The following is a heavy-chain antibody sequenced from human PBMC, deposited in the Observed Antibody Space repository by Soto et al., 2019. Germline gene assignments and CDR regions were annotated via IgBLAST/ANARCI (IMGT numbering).Heavy chain of an antibody. CDR1: GYTFTGYY. CDR3: ARDGMEGISTSLNYYGMDV. V-gene: IGHV1-2*04. J-gene: IGHJ6*02. CDR2: INPNSGGT. D-gene: IGHD2-2*01. Sequence: ASVKVSCKASGYTFTGYYMRWVRQAPGQGLEWMGWINPNSGGTNYAQKFQGWVTMTRDTSISTAYMELSRLRSDDTAVYYCARDGMEGISTSLNYYGMDVWGQGTTVTVSS.